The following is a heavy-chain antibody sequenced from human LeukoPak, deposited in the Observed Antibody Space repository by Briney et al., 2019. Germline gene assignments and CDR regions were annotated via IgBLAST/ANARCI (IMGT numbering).Heavy chain of an antibody. CDR1: GYTFTSYG. CDR3: ARGGYCSSTSCYVRSWFDP. Sequence: GASVKVSCKASGYTFTSYGISWVRQAPGQGLEWVGWISAYNGNTNYAQKLQGRVTMTTDTSTSTAYKELRSLRSDDTAVYYCARGGYCSSTSCYVRSWFDPWGQGTLVTVSS. CDR2: ISAYNGNT. J-gene: IGHJ5*02. D-gene: IGHD2-2*01. V-gene: IGHV1-18*01.